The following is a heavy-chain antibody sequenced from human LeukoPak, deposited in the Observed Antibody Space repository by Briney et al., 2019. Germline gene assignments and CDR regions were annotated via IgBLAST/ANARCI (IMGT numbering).Heavy chain of an antibody. Sequence: GGSLRPSCAASGFTFSSYGMHWVRQAPGKGLEWVAFIRYDGSNKYYADSVKGRFTISRDNSKNTLYLRMNSLRVEDTAVYYCASRPAAIDFDYWGQGTLVTVSS. J-gene: IGHJ4*02. D-gene: IGHD2-2*01. CDR1: GFTFSSYG. V-gene: IGHV3-30*02. CDR3: ASRPAAIDFDY. CDR2: IRYDGSNK.